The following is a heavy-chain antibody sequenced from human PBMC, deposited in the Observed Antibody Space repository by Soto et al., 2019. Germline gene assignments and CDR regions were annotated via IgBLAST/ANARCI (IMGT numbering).Heavy chain of an antibody. Sequence: QLQLQESGPGLVKPSETLSLTCTVSGGSISSSSYYWGWIRQPPGKGLEWIGSIYYSGSTYYNPSLKSRVTISVDTSKNQFSLKLSSVTAADTAVYYCARHSLELGFDYWGQGTLVTVSS. V-gene: IGHV4-39*01. CDR1: GGSISSSSYY. CDR2: IYYSGST. D-gene: IGHD1-7*01. CDR3: ARHSLELGFDY. J-gene: IGHJ4*02.